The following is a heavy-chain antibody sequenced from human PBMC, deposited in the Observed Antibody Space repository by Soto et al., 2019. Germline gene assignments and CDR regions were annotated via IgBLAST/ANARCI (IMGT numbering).Heavy chain of an antibody. V-gene: IGHV4-59*04. D-gene: IGHD5-12*01. CDR3: GAGGGLPRYY. CDR1: GGSISSYY. CDR2: IYHSGST. Sequence: PSETLSLTCTVSGGSISSYYWSWIRQSPGKGLEWIGYIYHSGSTYYNPSLKSRVTISVDRSKNQFSLKLSSVTAADTAVYYCGAGGGLPRYYWGQGTLVTVSS. J-gene: IGHJ4*02.